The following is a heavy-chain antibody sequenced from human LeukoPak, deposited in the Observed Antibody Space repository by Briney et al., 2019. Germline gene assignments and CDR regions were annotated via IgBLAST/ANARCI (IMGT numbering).Heavy chain of an antibody. CDR3: ARDRIKLLLRAAFDI. Sequence: GGSLRLSCAASGFNVNSNYMSWVRQAPGKGLEWVSVAYSGGSTYYADSVKGRFTISRDDPKNTLYLQMNSLRAEDTAVYYCARDRIKLLLRAAFDIWGQGKMVTVSS. V-gene: IGHV3-66*01. CDR2: AYSGGST. D-gene: IGHD2-15*01. J-gene: IGHJ3*02. CDR1: GFNVNSNY.